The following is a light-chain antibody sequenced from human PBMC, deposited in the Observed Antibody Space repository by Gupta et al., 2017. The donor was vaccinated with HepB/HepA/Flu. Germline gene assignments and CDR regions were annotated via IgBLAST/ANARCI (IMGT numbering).Light chain of an antibody. CDR2: EVS. CDR1: SSDVGSYNL. CDR3: CSYAGSSTWV. Sequence: QSXLTXXXXVSGXXXXSIXISCTGTSSDVGSYNLVSWYQQHPGKAPKLVIYEVSKRPSGVSNRFSGSKSGNTASLTISGLQAEDEADYYCCSYAGSSTWVFGGGTKLTVL. J-gene: IGLJ3*02. V-gene: IGLV2-23*02.